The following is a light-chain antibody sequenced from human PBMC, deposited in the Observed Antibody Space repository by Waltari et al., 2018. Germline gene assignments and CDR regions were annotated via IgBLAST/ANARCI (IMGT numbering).Light chain of an antibody. V-gene: IGLV2-11*01. CDR2: DVS. CDR3: CSYTGTYTHWV. J-gene: IGLJ3*02. CDR1: SNDVGAYNY. Sequence: QSALTQPRSVSGSPGQSVTISCTGTSNDVGAYNYVSWHQQHPGKAPKRVIYDVSKRPSGCRDRFSASKSGNTASLTSSGLQAEDEADYYCCSYTGTYTHWVFGGGTKLTVL.